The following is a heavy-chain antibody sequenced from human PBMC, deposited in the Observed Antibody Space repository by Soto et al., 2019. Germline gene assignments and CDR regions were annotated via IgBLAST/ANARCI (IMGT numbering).Heavy chain of an antibody. D-gene: IGHD3-10*01. CDR2: ISYDGSNK. V-gene: IGHV3-30*18. CDR3: AKDLLNRYGSGSHTWNAFDY. Sequence: GGSLRLSCAASGFTFSSYGMHWVRQAPGKGLEWVAVISYDGSNKYYADSVKGRFTISRDNSKNTLYLQMNSLRAEDTAVYYCAKDLLNRYGSGSHTWNAFDYWGQGTLVTVSS. J-gene: IGHJ4*02. CDR1: GFTFSSYG.